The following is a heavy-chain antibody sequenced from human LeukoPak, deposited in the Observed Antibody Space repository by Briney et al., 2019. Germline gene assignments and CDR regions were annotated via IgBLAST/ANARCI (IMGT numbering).Heavy chain of an antibody. Sequence: GESPKISCNASGYIFSRYWIGWVRQMPGKGLEWMGIIYPGESDTRYSPSFQGQVTISADKSTSTVYLQWSSLKTSDTAMYYCARHLPMDVWGKGTTVTVS. CDR3: ARHLPMDV. J-gene: IGHJ6*03. V-gene: IGHV5-51*01. CDR2: IYPGESDT. CDR1: GYIFSRYW.